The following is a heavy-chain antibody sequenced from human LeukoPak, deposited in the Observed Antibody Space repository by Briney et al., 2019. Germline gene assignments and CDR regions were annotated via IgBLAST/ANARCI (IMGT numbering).Heavy chain of an antibody. CDR1: GGSISSSSYY. CDR2: INHSGST. Sequence: PSETLSLTCTVSGGSISSSSYYWSWIRQPPGKGLEWIGEINHSGSTNYNPSLKSRVTISVDTSKNQFSLKLSSVTAADTAVYYCARGGGGYRRISYYYGMDVWGQGTTVTVSS. V-gene: IGHV4-39*07. D-gene: IGHD5-18*01. J-gene: IGHJ6*02. CDR3: ARGGGGYRRISYYYGMDV.